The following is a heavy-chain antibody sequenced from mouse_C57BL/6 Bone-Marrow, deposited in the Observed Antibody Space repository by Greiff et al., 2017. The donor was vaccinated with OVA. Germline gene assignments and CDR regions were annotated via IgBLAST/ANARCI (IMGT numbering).Heavy chain of an antibody. Sequence: VQLQQPGAELVKPGASVKLSCKASGYTFTSYWMHWVKQRPGQGLEWIGMIHPNSGSTNYNEKFKSKATLTVDTSSSTAYMQLSSLTSEDSAVYYCAREGITTVVACDYWGQGTTLTVSS. CDR1: GYTFTSYW. D-gene: IGHD1-1*01. V-gene: IGHV1-64*01. J-gene: IGHJ2*01. CDR3: AREGITTVVACDY. CDR2: IHPNSGST.